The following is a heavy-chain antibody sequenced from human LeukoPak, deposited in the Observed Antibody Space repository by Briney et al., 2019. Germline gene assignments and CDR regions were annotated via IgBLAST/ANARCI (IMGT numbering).Heavy chain of an antibody. D-gene: IGHD4-23*01. V-gene: IGHV4-59*08. CDR3: ARLSGNFAPAVINY. CDR1: GGSISSYY. J-gene: IGHJ4*02. Sequence: SETLSLTCTVSGGSISSYYWSWIRQPPGKGLEWTGYIYYSGSTKYNPSLKSRVTISLDTSKNQLSLKLRSVTAADTAVYYCARLSGNFAPAVINYWGQGTLVTVSS. CDR2: IYYSGST.